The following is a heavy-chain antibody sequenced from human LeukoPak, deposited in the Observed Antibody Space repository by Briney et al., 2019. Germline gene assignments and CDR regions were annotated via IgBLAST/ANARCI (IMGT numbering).Heavy chain of an antibody. D-gene: IGHD1-26*01. J-gene: IGHJ2*01. CDR3: ARELPHYWYFDL. V-gene: IGHV4-30-4*01. Sequence: SQTLSLTCTVSGGSISSGDYYWSWIRQPPGKGLEWIGYIYYSGSTYHNPSLKSRVTISVGTSKNQFSLKLSSVTAADTAVYYCARELPHYWYFDLWGRGTLVTVSS. CDR1: GGSISSGDYY. CDR2: IYYSGST.